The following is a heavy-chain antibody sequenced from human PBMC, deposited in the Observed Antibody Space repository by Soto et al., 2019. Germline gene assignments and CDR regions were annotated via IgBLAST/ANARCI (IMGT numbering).Heavy chain of an antibody. Sequence: QVQLVQSGAEVKKPGASVKVSCKASGYTFTSYDVNWVRQATGQGLEWMGWMNPNSGNTGYAQKFQGRVTMTRNTSIRTAYMDLSGLRSEATAVYYCARDLTMIVENWGQGPLVAVPS. J-gene: IGHJ4*02. CDR2: MNPNSGNT. V-gene: IGHV1-8*01. D-gene: IGHD3-22*01. CDR1: GYTFTSYD. CDR3: ARDLTMIVEN.